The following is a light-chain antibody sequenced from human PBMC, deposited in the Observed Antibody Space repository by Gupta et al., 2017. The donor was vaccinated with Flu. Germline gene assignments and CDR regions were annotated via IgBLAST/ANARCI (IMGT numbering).Light chain of an antibody. J-gene: IGKJ3*01. CDR3: QQYNSTPLT. Sequence: DIVMTQSPDFLAVSLGERATINCKSSQSVLYASNNKNYLAWYQHKSGQPPKLLIYWASTRESGVPDRFSGGGSGTDFTLTISSLQSEDVAVYYCQQYNSTPLTFGQGTQVEI. CDR2: WAS. V-gene: IGKV4-1*01. CDR1: QSVLYASNNKNY.